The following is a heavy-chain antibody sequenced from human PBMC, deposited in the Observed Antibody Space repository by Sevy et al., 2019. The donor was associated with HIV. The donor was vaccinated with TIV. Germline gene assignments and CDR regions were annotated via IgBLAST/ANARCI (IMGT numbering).Heavy chain of an antibody. CDR2: LYYSGRT. CDR3: ARMKFWNGYFDY. J-gene: IGHJ4*02. D-gene: IGHD3-3*01. Sequence: SETLSLTCSVSGGSISNADYYWSWIRQPPGKGLEWTGYLYYSGRTYYNPSLKSRISISVDTSRNQCSLSLDSVTAADTAVYYCARMKFWNGYFDYWGQGTLVTVSS. CDR1: GGSISNADYY. V-gene: IGHV4-30-4*01.